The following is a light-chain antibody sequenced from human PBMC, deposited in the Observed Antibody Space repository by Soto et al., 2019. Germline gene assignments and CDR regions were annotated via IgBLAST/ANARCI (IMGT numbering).Light chain of an antibody. J-gene: IGKJ1*01. CDR3: QQYHNWPRT. Sequence: EIVMAQSPASLSVSPGERATVSCRASQSMGSNLAWYQQKPGQAPRLLIYGASTRATGIPARFSGSGSGTEFTLTITSLQSEDFAVYYCQQYHNWPRTFGQGTKVDIK. CDR1: QSMGSN. CDR2: GAS. V-gene: IGKV3-15*01.